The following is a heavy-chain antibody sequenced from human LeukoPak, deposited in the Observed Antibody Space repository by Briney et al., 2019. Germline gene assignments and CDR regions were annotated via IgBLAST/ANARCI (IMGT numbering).Heavy chain of an antibody. CDR1: GGSISSYY. J-gene: IGHJ4*02. D-gene: IGHD5-12*01. V-gene: IGHV4-59*01. CDR2: IYYSGST. CDR3: ARGYSGYFDY. Sequence: SETLSLTCTVSGGSISSYYWSWIRQPPGKGLEWIGYIYYSGSTNYNPSLKSRVTISVDTSKNQFSLKLSSVTAADTAVYYCARGYSGYFDYWGQGTLVTVSS.